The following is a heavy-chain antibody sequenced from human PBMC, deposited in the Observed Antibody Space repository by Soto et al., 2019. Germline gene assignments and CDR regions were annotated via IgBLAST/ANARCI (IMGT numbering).Heavy chain of an antibody. V-gene: IGHV3-23*01. CDR3: AKDRVGITMINWFDP. CDR2: ISGSGGST. Sequence: HPGGSLRLSCAASGFTFSSYAMSWVRQAPGKGLEWVSAISGSGGSTYYADSVKGRFTISRDKSKNTLYLQMNSLRAEDTAVYYCAKDRVGITMINWFDPWGQGTLVTVSS. J-gene: IGHJ5*02. D-gene: IGHD3-22*01. CDR1: GFTFSSYA.